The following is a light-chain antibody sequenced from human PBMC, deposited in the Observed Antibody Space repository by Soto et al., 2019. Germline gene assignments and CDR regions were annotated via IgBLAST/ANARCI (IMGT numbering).Light chain of an antibody. J-gene: IGLJ3*02. CDR1: SSNIGAGYD. CDR2: GNS. Sequence: QAVVTQPPSVSGAPVQRVTISCTGSSSNIGAGYDVHWYQQLPGTAPKRLIYGNSNRPSGVPDRFSGSKSGTSASLAITGLQAEDEADYYCQSYDSSLSGWVFGGGTKLTVL. CDR3: QSYDSSLSGWV. V-gene: IGLV1-40*01.